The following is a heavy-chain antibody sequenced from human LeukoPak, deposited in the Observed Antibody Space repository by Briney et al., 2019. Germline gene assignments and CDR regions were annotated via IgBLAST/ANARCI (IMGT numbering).Heavy chain of an antibody. CDR3: ARGGKIPASWDY. CDR2: IYTSGST. V-gene: IGHV4-61*02. J-gene: IGHJ4*02. Sequence: SETLSLTCTVSGGSISSGTYYWSWIRQPAGKGLEWIGRIYTSGSTNYNPSLKSRVTISVDTSKNQFSLKLSSVTAADTAVYYCARGGKIPASWDYWGQGTLVTVSS. CDR1: GGSISSGTYY. D-gene: IGHD1-14*01.